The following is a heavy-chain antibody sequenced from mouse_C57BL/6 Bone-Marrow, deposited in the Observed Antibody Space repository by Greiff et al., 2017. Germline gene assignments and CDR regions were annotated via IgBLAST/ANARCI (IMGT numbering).Heavy chain of an antibody. CDR1: GYTFTSYW. CDR2: IDPSDSYT. V-gene: IGHV1-50*01. CDR3: AREGLLRSLAMDY. Sequence: QVQLQQPGAELVKPGASVKLSCKASGYTFTSYWMQWVKQRPGQGLEWIGEIDPSDSYTNYNQKFKGKAPLTVDTSSSTAYMQLSSLTSEDSAVYYCAREGLLRSLAMDYWGQGTSVTVSS. J-gene: IGHJ4*01. D-gene: IGHD1-1*01.